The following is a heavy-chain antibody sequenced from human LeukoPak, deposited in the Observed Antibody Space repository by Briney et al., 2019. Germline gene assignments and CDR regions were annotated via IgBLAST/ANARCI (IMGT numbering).Heavy chain of an antibody. CDR1: GFTFSSYA. CDR3: AKDYDSSGYYWEEIDY. Sequence: GGSLRLSCAASGFTFSSYAMSWVRQAPGKGLEWVSAISGSGGSTYYADSVKGRSTISRDNSKNTLYLQMNSLRAEDTAVYYCAKDYDSSGYYWEEIDYWGQGTLVTVSS. V-gene: IGHV3-23*01. J-gene: IGHJ4*02. D-gene: IGHD3-22*01. CDR2: ISGSGGST.